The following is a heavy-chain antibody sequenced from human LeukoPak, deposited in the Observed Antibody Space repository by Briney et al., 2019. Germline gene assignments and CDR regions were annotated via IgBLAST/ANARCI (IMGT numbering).Heavy chain of an antibody. Sequence: SETLSLTCTVSGGSISSGGYYWSWIRQHPGKGLEWIGYIYYSGSTYYNPSLKSRVTISVDTSKNQFSLKLSSVTAADTAVYYCARGSTSCYKGKGCYYYMDVWGKGTTVTVSS. D-gene: IGHD2-2*02. CDR3: ARGSTSCYKGKGCYYYMDV. CDR2: IYYSGST. V-gene: IGHV4-31*03. J-gene: IGHJ6*03. CDR1: GGSISSGGYY.